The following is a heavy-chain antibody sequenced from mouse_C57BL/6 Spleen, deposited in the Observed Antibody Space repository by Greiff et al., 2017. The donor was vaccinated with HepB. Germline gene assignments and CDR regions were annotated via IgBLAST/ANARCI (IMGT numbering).Heavy chain of an antibody. D-gene: IGHD2-3*01. J-gene: IGHJ2*01. V-gene: IGHV1-22*01. CDR1: GYTFTDYN. Sequence: VQLQQSGPELVKPGASVKMSCKASGYTFTDYNMHWVKQSHGKSLEWIGYINPNNGGTSYNQKFKGKATLTVNKSSSTAYMELRSLTSEDSAVYYCAWLLRGDFDYWGQGTTLTVSS. CDR3: AWLLRGDFDY. CDR2: INPNNGGT.